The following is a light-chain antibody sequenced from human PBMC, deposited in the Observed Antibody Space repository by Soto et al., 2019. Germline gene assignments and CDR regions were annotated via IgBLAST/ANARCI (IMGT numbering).Light chain of an antibody. Sequence: VLTQSPGTLSLSPGEGATLSCRASQSVSSSLLAWFQQKPGQAPRLLIHDVSRRATGTPDRFSGSGSGTDCTLSISRLEPEYCAVYYCHQYGSSHLTFGQGTKLEIK. CDR1: QSVSSSL. CDR3: HQYGSSHLT. J-gene: IGKJ2*01. V-gene: IGKV3-20*01. CDR2: DVS.